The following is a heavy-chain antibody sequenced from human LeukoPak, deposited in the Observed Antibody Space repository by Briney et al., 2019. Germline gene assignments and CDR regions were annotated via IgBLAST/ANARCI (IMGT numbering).Heavy chain of an antibody. D-gene: IGHD2-2*01. V-gene: IGHV1-46*01. Sequence: ASVKVSCKASGYTFTSYYMHWVRQAPGQGLEWMGIINPSGGSTSYAQKFQERVTITRDMSTSTAYMELSSLRSEDTAVYYCAADPHEVPAASPLQHWGQGTLVTVSS. CDR2: INPSGGST. J-gene: IGHJ1*01. CDR1: GYTFTSYY. CDR3: AADPHEVPAASPLQH.